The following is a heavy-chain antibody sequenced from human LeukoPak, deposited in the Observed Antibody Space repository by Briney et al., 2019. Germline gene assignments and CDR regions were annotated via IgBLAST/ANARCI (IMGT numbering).Heavy chain of an antibody. CDR1: GFTFSSYS. J-gene: IGHJ5*02. CDR2: ISSSSSTI. V-gene: IGHV3-48*01. D-gene: IGHD6-13*01. Sequence: PGGSLRLSCAASGFTFSSYSMNWVRQAPGKGLEWVSYISSSSSTIYYADSVKGRFTISRDNSKNTLYLQMNSLRAEDTAVYYCAKDPPSYSSSRPPPSFDPWGQGTLVTVSS. CDR3: AKDPPSYSSSRPPPSFDP.